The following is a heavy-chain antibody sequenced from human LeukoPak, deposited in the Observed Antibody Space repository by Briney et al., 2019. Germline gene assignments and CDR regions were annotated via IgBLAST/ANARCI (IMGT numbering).Heavy chain of an antibody. J-gene: IGHJ4*02. V-gene: IGHV3-23*01. D-gene: IGHD3-10*01. CDR1: GFTFSSYG. Sequence: AGGSLRLSCAASGFTFSSYGMSWVRQAPGKGLEWVSVIGGRDGSIYYADSVKGRFTISRDNSKNTLYVQMNSLRAEDTAVYYCAKGHYYGSGSLDYWGQGTLVTVSS. CDR2: IGGRDGSI. CDR3: AKGHYYGSGSLDY.